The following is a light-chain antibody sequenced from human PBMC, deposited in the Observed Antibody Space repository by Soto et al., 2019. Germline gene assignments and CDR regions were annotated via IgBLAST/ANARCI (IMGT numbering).Light chain of an antibody. CDR2: AAS. J-gene: IGKJ1*01. CDR1: QGSSNS. V-gene: IGKV1-27*01. CDR3: QKLRT. Sequence: DIQMTQSPSSLSASVRDRVTFTCRASQGSSNSLAWYQQNPGQVPKLLIYAASTLQSGVPSRFSGSGSGTDFTLTISSLQPEDVATYCCQKLRTFGRGTKVDI.